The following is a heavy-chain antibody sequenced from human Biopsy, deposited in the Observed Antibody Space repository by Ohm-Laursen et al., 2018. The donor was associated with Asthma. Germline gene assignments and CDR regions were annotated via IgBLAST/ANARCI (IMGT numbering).Heavy chain of an antibody. CDR3: ARHWSGNGWQDMYNYFDP. CDR2: VYYSGTS. Sequence: TLSPTCSVSGDSISTTNYWSWIRQPPGKRLEWIDSVYYSGTSYYNPSLKGRLTISVDTSKNQFSLNLGSVTAADTAVYYCARHWSGNGWQDMYNYFDPWGRGTLVTVSS. V-gene: IGHV4-39*01. D-gene: IGHD6-19*01. J-gene: IGHJ5*02. CDR1: GDSISTTNY.